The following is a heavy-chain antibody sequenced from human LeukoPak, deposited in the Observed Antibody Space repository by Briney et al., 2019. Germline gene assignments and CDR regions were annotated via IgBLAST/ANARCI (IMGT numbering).Heavy chain of an antibody. CDR2: IRFDESDK. D-gene: IGHD2-21*01. V-gene: IGHV3-30*02. Sequence: PGGSLRLSCAASGFTFSGFGMHWVRQAPGKGLEWVSFIRFDESDKYYRDSVRGRFTISRDNSKNTLYLQLTSLRSEDTAVYYCVPPPGIADYWGQGTLVTVSS. CDR1: GFTFSGFG. CDR3: VPPPGIADY. J-gene: IGHJ4*02.